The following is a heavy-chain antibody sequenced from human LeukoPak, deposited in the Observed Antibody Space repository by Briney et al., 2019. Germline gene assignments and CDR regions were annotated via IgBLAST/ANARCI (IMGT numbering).Heavy chain of an antibody. D-gene: IGHD3-9*01. Sequence: SETLSLTCTVSGGSISSSSYYWGWIRQPPGKGLEWIGSIYYSGSTYYNPSLKSRVTISVDTSKNQFSLKLSSVTAADTAVYYCARQLRYFDWLDWFDPWGQGTLVTVSS. J-gene: IGHJ5*02. CDR2: IYYSGST. CDR1: GGSISSSSYY. V-gene: IGHV4-39*01. CDR3: ARQLRYFDWLDWFDP.